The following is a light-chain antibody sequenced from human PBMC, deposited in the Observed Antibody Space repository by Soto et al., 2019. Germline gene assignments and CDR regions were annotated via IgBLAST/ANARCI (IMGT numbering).Light chain of an antibody. CDR2: CAS. Sequence: EIVLTQSPDTLSLSPGESATLSCRASHSVSSSYLAWYQQKPGRSPRLLLYCASNRAPGIPDRVSGSGSGTDFTLTIIRLESEEFAVFYCQQYYDSITLGQGTRLE. V-gene: IGKV3-20*01. CDR1: HSVSSSY. J-gene: IGKJ5*01. CDR3: QQYYDSIT.